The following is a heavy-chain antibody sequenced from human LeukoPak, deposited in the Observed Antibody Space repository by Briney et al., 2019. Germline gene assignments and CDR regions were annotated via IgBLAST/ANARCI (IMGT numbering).Heavy chain of an antibody. V-gene: IGHV3-53*01. CDR3: ARVQIAPYYYMDV. D-gene: IGHD2-21*01. J-gene: IGHJ6*03. Sequence: PGGSLRLSCAASGFTVSNNYLSWVRQAPGKGLEWVSVLYGTGKTYYADSVKGRFTISRDNAKNSLCLQMNSLRAEDTAVYYCARVQIAPYYYMDVWGKGTTVTVSS. CDR1: GFTVSNNY. CDR2: LYGTGKT.